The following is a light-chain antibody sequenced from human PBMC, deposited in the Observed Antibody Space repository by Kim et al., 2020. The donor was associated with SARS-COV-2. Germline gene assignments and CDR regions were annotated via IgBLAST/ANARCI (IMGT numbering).Light chain of an antibody. CDR2: AAS. J-gene: IGKJ1*01. CDR3: QKYNSAPWT. CDR1: QDIANS. Sequence: ASVGDRVTVTCRASQDIANSLAWYQQKPGTVPKVLIYAASTLQSGVPSRFSGSGSGTEFTLTIGSLQTEDAATYYCQKYNSAPWTFGPGTKVDIK. V-gene: IGKV1-27*01.